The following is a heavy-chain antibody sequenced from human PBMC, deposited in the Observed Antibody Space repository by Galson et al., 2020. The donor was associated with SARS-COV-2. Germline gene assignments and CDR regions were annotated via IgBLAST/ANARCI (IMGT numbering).Heavy chain of an antibody. J-gene: IGHJ4*02. D-gene: IGHD5-12*01. CDR1: GASISSSAHY. Sequence: SETLSLTCTVSGASISSSAHYWNWIRQHPGKGLEWIGFLYHSGNTLSNPSLKSRVIISVDRSKNQFSLNLTSVTAADTAVYFCARMPTYSAYAGIDNWGQGTRVTVSS. CDR3: ARMPTYSAYAGIDN. V-gene: IGHV4-31*03. CDR2: LYHSGNT.